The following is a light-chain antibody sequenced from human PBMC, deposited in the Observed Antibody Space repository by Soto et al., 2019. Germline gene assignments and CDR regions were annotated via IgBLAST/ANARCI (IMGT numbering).Light chain of an antibody. CDR3: QQSHSSPFP. CDR2: SAS. Sequence: DIQMTQSPSSVSASVGDRVTLTCRASQTIGNYLNWYQQKPGKAPKLLIYSASVLEAGVPSRFSASGSGTDFTLNSSSLQHDDFATYYCQQSHSSPFPFGPGNKLD. V-gene: IGKV1-39*01. CDR1: QTIGNY. J-gene: IGKJ3*01.